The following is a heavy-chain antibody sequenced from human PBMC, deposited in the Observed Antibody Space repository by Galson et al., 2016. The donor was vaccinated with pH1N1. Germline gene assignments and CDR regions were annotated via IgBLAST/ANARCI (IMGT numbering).Heavy chain of an antibody. CDR3: SRGRRYDSREFDF. J-gene: IGHJ4*02. V-gene: IGHV4-30-4*01. D-gene: IGHD3-22*01. CDR1: GGSVSGGALNSGDHY. Sequence: LSLTCAVSGGSVSGGALNSGDHYWSWIRQSPGEGLEFIGYIFYNGKTYYKASLKSRLSISLDGSKNQFSLRLTTVTVADTAVYYCSRGRRYDSREFDFWGRGTLVTVSS. CDR2: IFYNGKT.